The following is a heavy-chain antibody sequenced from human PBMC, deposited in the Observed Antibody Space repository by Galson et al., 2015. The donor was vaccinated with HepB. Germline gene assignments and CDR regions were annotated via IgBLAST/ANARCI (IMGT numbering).Heavy chain of an antibody. CDR2: INQDGSEK. CDR3: ARDARHRPILFDP. CDR1: QLVLGDYW. J-gene: IGHJ5*02. Sequence: SLRLSCADSQLVLGDYWMSWVRQAPGKGLEWVACINQDGSEKNYVDSVKGRFTISRDNARNSLFLQMNTLRVEDPAVYYCARDARHRPILFDPWGQGTLVTVSS. V-gene: IGHV3-7*03. D-gene: IGHD3-3*01.